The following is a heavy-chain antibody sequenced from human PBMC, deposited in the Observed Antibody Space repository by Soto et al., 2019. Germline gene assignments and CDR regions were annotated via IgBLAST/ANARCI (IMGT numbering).Heavy chain of an antibody. V-gene: IGHV3-73*01. CDR1: GFTFSCCA. J-gene: IGHJ4*02. D-gene: IGHD3-10*01. CDR3: TSPTYYYCTGSFDY. CDR2: IRSKANSYAT. Sequence: GGSLRLSCAASGFTFSCCAMHWVRQSSGKGLEWVGRIRSKANSYATAYAASVKGRFTISRDDSQTTAYLQMNSLKTEDTAVYYCTSPTYYYCTGSFDYWGQGSLVTVSS.